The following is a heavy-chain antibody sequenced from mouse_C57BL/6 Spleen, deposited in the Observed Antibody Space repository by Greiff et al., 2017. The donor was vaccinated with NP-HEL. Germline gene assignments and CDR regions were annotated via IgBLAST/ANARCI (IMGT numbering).Heavy chain of an antibody. V-gene: IGHV7-3*01. CDR1: GFTFTDYY. D-gene: IGHD3-1*01. J-gene: IGHJ2*01. CDR2: IRNKGNGYKT. CDR3: ARYNLSREYCDY. Sequence: EVKLVESGGGLVQPGGSLSLSCAASGFTFTDYYMSWVRQPPGKALEWLGFIRNKGNGYKTESSATVKGRFTISRDKSKSILYLKMNALGAEDSATYYCARYNLSREYCDYWGQGTTLTVSS.